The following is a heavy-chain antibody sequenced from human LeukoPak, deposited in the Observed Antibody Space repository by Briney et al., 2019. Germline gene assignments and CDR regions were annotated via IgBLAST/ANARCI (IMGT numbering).Heavy chain of an antibody. CDR1: GFTVSSNY. J-gene: IGHJ4*02. V-gene: IGHV3-53*01. CDR3: ARAHHRDGYID. CDR2: IYSGGST. Sequence: GGSLRLSCAASGFTVSSNYMSWVRQAPGKGLEWVSVIYSGGSTYYADSVKGRFTISRDNSKNTLYLQMNSLRAEDTAVYYCARAHHRDGYIDWGQGTLVTVSS. D-gene: IGHD5-24*01.